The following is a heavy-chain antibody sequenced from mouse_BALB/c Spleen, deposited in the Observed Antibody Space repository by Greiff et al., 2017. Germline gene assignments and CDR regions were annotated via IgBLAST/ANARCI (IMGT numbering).Heavy chain of an antibody. D-gene: IGHD2-4*01. CDR2: IWSGGST. Sequence: VKLQESGPGLVQPSQSLSITCTVSGFSLTSYGVHWVRQSPGKGLEWLGVIWSGGSTDYNAAFISRLSISKDNSKSQVFFKMNSLQANDTAIYYCARGDYDDGAYYFDYWGQGTTLTVSS. CDR1: GFSLTSYG. V-gene: IGHV2-2*02. CDR3: ARGDYDDGAYYFDY. J-gene: IGHJ2*01.